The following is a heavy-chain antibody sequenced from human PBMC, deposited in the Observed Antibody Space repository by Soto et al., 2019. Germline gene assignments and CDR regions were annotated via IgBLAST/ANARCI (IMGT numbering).Heavy chain of an antibody. CDR1: GFTFSSYW. J-gene: IGHJ6*02. CDR3: AREGSYDFWSGFYGMDV. Sequence: GGSLRLSWAASGFTFSSYWMSWVGQSPGNGLEWVANINQDGSDKYYVDSVKCRFTISRDNAKNSLYLQMNSLRAEDTAVYYCAREGSYDFWSGFYGMDVWGQGTTVTVSS. D-gene: IGHD3-3*01. CDR2: INQDGSDK. V-gene: IGHV3-7*01.